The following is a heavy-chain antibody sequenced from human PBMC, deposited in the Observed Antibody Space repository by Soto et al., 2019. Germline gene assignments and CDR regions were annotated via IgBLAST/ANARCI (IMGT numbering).Heavy chain of an antibody. CDR1: GGYISSGGVY. Sequence: SELLSLTCTVAGGYISSGGVYWSWIRQHPGKGLEWIGYIYYSKSTYYNPSLKSRVTISLDTSKNQFSLKLTSVTAADTAVYYCARSVFPWGQGTLVTVSS. CDR3: ARSVFP. V-gene: IGHV4-31*03. J-gene: IGHJ5*02. CDR2: IYYSKST.